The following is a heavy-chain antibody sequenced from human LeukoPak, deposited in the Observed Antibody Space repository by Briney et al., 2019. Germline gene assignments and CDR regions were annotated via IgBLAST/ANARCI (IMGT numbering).Heavy chain of an antibody. V-gene: IGHV4-34*01. CDR2: INHSGST. CDR3: ARGRRYNWNDRRGSPDY. D-gene: IGHD1-1*01. CDR1: GGSFSGYY. Sequence: SETLSLTCAVYGGSFSGYYWSWIRQPPGKGLEWIGEINHSGSTNYNPSLKSRVTISVDTSKIQFSLKLGSVTAADTAIYYCARGRRYNWNDRRGSPDYWGQGTLVTVSS. J-gene: IGHJ4*02.